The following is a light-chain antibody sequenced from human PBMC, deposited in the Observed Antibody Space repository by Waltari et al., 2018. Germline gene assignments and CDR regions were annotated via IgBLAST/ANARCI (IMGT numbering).Light chain of an antibody. CDR3: QQRSNWPPT. V-gene: IGKV3-11*01. Sequence: EIVLTQSTDTLSLSTGARATLSCRASQSVSSYSSWYQQKPGQAPRLLIYDASNRATGIPDRFSGSGSGTDFTLTISSLEPEDFAVYYCQQRSNWPPTFGGGTKVEIK. J-gene: IGKJ4*01. CDR2: DAS. CDR1: QSVSSY.